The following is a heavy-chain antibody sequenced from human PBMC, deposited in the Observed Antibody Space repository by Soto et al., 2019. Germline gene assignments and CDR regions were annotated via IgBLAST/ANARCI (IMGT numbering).Heavy chain of an antibody. CDR1: GFTFSSYS. V-gene: IGHV3-21*01. CDR2: ISSSSGYI. D-gene: IGHD2-21*02. Sequence: PGGSLRLSCAASGFTFSSYSMNWVRQAPGKGLEWVSSISSSSGYIYYADSVKGRFTISRDNAKNSLYLQMNSLRAEDTAVYYCARKGDQIYYYYYMDVWGKGTTVTVSS. CDR3: ARKGDQIYYYYYMDV. J-gene: IGHJ6*03.